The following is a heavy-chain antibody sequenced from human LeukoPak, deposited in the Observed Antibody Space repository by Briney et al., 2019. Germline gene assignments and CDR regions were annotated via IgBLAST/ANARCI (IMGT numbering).Heavy chain of an antibody. CDR3: AREGAVVVTAISYFDY. D-gene: IGHD2-21*02. J-gene: IGHJ4*02. CDR1: GGSISSSSYY. V-gene: IGHV4-39*07. Sequence: SETLSLTCTVSGGSISSSSYYWGWIRQPPGKGLEWIGSIYYSGSTYYNPSLKSRVTISVDTSKNQFSLKLSSVTAADTAVYYCAREGAVVVTAISYFDYWGQGTLVTVSS. CDR2: IYYSGST.